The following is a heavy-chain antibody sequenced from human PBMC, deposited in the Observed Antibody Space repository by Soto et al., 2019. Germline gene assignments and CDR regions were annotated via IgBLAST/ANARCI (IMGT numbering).Heavy chain of an antibody. Sequence: PSETLSLTCAVYGGSFSGYYWSWIRQPPGKGLEWIGEINRSGSTNYNPSLKSRVTISVDTSKNQFSLKLSSVTAADTAVYYCAGTGYYYYYYGMDVWGQGTTVTVSS. CDR2: INRSGST. CDR3: AGTGYYYYYYGMDV. D-gene: IGHD2-15*01. CDR1: GGSFSGYY. V-gene: IGHV4-34*01. J-gene: IGHJ6*02.